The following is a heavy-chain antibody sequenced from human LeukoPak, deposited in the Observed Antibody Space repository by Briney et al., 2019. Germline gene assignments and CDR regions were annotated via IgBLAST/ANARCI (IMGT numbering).Heavy chain of an antibody. D-gene: IGHD2-2*03. CDR2: IYHNGSA. V-gene: IGHV4-38-2*02. CDR3: AKNPIGYCSSTSCNLWFDP. J-gene: IGHJ5*02. Sequence: SETLSLTCTVSGYSISSGYYWGWIRQPPGKGLEWIGSIYHNGSAYYNPSLKSRVTISVDTSKNQFSLKLSSVTAADTAVYYCAKNPIGYCSSTSCNLWFDPWGQGTLVTVSS. CDR1: GYSISSGYY.